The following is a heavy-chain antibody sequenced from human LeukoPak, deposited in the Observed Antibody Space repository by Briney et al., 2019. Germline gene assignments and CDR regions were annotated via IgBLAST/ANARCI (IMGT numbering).Heavy chain of an antibody. CDR1: GYTFTSYG. D-gene: IGHD3-3*01. Sequence: ASVKVSCKASGYTFTSYGISWVRQAPGQGLEWMGWISAYNGNTNHAQKLQGRVTMTTDTSTSTAYMELRSLRSDDTAVYYCARDWYYDFWSGYYKYYFDYWGQGTLVTVSS. CDR3: ARDWYYDFWSGYYKYYFDY. CDR2: ISAYNGNT. J-gene: IGHJ4*02. V-gene: IGHV1-18*01.